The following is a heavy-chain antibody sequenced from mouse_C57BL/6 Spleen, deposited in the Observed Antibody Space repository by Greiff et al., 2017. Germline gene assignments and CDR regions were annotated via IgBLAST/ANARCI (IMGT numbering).Heavy chain of an antibody. V-gene: IGHV5-12*01. Sequence: EVQRVESGGGLVQPGGSLKLSCAASGFTFSDYYMYWVRQTPEKRLEWVAYISNGGGSTYYPDTVKGRFTISRDNAKNTLYLQMSRLKSEDTAMYYCARSSYHTGAMDYWGQGTSVTVSS. CDR2: ISNGGGST. D-gene: IGHD2-12*01. CDR3: ARSSYHTGAMDY. CDR1: GFTFSDYY. J-gene: IGHJ4*01.